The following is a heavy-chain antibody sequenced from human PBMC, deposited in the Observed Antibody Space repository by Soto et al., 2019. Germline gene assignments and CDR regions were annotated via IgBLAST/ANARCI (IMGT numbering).Heavy chain of an antibody. CDR1: GFTFSSYS. CDR2: ISGTSDYI. D-gene: IGHD2-15*01. Sequence: NPGGSLRLSCAASGFTFSSYSMNWVRQAPGRGLEWVAAISGTSDYIYYADSVKGRFTISRDDSKNTLYLQMNSLKTEDTAVYYCTTDLWRIAVVVGSTGYFNPWGQGTPVTGSS. V-gene: IGHV3-21*03. J-gene: IGHJ5*02. CDR3: TTDLWRIAVVVGSTGYFNP.